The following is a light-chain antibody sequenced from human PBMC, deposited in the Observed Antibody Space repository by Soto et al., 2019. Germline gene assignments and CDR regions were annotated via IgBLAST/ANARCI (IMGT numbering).Light chain of an antibody. CDR3: SSYAGSNNYV. V-gene: IGLV2-8*01. J-gene: IGLJ1*01. Sequence: QSALTQPPSASGSPGQSVTISCTGTSSDVGGYNYVSWYQQHPGKAPKLMIYEVSKRPSGVPDRFSGSKSGNTASLTVSGLQSEYEAHYYCSSYAGSNNYVFGPGTKLTVL. CDR1: SSDVGGYNY. CDR2: EVS.